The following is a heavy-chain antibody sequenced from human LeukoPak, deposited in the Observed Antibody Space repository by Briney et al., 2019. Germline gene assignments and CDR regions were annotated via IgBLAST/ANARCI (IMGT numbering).Heavy chain of an antibody. CDR3: ARGVNSFGGIIAHFDY. CDR2: ISTGSSAI. J-gene: IGHJ4*02. Sequence: GGSLRLSCAASGFTFNNYNMNWVRQAPGKGPEWVAYISTGSSAIYYAASVKGRFTISRDNAKNSLYLQMSGLRDEDTAVYYCARGVNSFGGIIAHFDYWGQGTLVTVS. D-gene: IGHD3-16*02. CDR1: GFTFNNYN. V-gene: IGHV3-48*02.